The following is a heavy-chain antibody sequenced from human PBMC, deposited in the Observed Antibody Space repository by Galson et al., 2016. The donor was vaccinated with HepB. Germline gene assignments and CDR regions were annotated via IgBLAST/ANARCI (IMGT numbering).Heavy chain of an antibody. D-gene: IGHD2-2*01. CDR1: GFSFDDYG. CDR2: ISWNSVGV. J-gene: IGHJ4*02. Sequence: SLRLSCAASGFSFDDYGMDWVRQGPGKGLEWVAGISWNSVGVGYADSVKGRFTTSRDNAKNSLHLQMNSLRVEDTALYYCVKDRKYRCSSSTCYWEFDYWGQGTLVTVS. CDR3: VKDRKYRCSSSTCYWEFDY. V-gene: IGHV3-9*01.